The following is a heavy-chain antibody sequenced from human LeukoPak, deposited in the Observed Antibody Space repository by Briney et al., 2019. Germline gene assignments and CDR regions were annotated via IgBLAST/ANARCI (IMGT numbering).Heavy chain of an antibody. D-gene: IGHD5/OR15-5a*01. CDR3: LVWRHVFDR. CDR2: MSYDGSKE. Sequence: GGSLRLSCAASGFTFSSYGMHWVRQAPGKGLEWVAVMSYDGSKEYYADSVKGRFTISRDNSKNTLYLQMNSLRVEDTAVYYCLVWRHVFDRWGQGTLVTVSS. V-gene: IGHV3-30*03. CDR1: GFTFSSYG. J-gene: IGHJ5*02.